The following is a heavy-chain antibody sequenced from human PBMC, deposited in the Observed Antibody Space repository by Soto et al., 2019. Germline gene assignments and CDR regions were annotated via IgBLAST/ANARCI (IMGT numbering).Heavy chain of an antibody. J-gene: IGHJ6*02. Sequence: ASVKVSCKASGYTFTGYYMHWVRQAPGQGLEWMGWINPNSGGTNYAQKFQGWVTMTRDTSISTAYMELSRLRSDDTAVYYCARDNYKDFWSGYYRYGMDVWGQGTTVTVSS. V-gene: IGHV1-2*04. CDR2: INPNSGGT. D-gene: IGHD3-3*01. CDR3: ARDNYKDFWSGYYRYGMDV. CDR1: GYTFTGYY.